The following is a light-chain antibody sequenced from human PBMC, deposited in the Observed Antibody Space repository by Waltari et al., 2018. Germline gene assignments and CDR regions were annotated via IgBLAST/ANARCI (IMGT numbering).Light chain of an antibody. J-gene: IGKJ2*01. CDR2: GAS. Sequence: EVVLTQSPGTLSLSPGERATLSCRASQSLTKRYLAWYQQKPGQAPRLLIYGASSRAAGIPDRFSGSGSGTDFTLTISSLEPEDCAVYYCQQYGSSILYTFGQGTKLEIK. CDR1: QSLTKRY. CDR3: QQYGSSILYT. V-gene: IGKV3-20*01.